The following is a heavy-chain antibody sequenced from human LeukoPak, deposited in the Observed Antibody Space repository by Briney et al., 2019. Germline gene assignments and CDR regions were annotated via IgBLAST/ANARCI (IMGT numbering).Heavy chain of an antibody. Sequence: PSETLSLTCAVYGGSFSGYYWSWIRQPPGKGLEWIGEINHSGSTNYNPSLKSRDTISVDTSKNQFSLKLSSVTAADTAVYYCARGHRRTVSTQGGFDYWGQGTLVTVSS. CDR2: INHSGST. D-gene: IGHD4-17*01. V-gene: IGHV4-34*01. CDR3: ARGHRRTVSTQGGFDY. CDR1: GGSFSGYY. J-gene: IGHJ4*02.